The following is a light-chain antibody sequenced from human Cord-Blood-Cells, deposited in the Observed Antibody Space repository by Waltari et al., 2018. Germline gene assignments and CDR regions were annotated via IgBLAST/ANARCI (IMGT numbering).Light chain of an antibody. CDR3: QQYGSSLPWT. CDR1: QSVSSSY. J-gene: IGKJ1*01. V-gene: IGKV3-20*01. CDR2: GAS. Sequence: IVLTQSPGALSLSTGERATLSCSASQSVSSSYLARYQLKPGQAPRLLISGASSRATGIPDRFSGSGSGTDFTLTISRLEPEDFAVYYCQQYGSSLPWTFGQGTKVKI.